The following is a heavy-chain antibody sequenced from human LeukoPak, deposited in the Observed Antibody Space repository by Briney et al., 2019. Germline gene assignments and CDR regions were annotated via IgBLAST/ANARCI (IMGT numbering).Heavy chain of an antibody. D-gene: IGHD2-2*01. Sequence: PSETLSLTCTVSGGSISSGGYYWSWIRQHPGKGLEWIEYIYYSGSTYYNPSLKSRVTISVDTSKNQFSLKLSSVTAADTAVYYCARAPTVVVPAAKGDWFDPWGQGTLVTVSS. CDR2: IYYSGST. CDR3: ARAPTVVVPAAKGDWFDP. CDR1: GGSISSGGYY. J-gene: IGHJ5*02. V-gene: IGHV4-31*03.